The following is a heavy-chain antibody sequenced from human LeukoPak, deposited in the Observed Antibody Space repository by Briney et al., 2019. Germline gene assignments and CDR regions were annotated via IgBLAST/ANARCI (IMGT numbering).Heavy chain of an antibody. V-gene: IGHV1-2*02. CDR3: ARDCGRWGHDAFDI. Sequence: GASVKVSCKASGYTFTGYYMHWVRQAPGQGLEWMGWINPNSGGTNYAQKFQGRVTMTRDTSISTAYMELSRLRSGDTAVYYCARDCGRWGHDAFDIWGQGTMVTVSS. D-gene: IGHD7-27*01. CDR2: INPNSGGT. J-gene: IGHJ3*02. CDR1: GYTFTGYY.